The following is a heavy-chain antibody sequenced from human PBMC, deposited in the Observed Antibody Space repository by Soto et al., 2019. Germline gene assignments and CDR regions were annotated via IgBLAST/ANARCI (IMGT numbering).Heavy chain of an antibody. CDR2: INHSGST. J-gene: IGHJ3*02. Sequence: QVQLQQWGAGLLKPSETLSLTCAVYGGSFSGYYWSWIRQPPGKGLEWIGEINHSGSTNYNPSLKSRVTVSVDTSKNQFPLKLSSVTAADTAVYYCASLYYYDSSGYYYESPDAFDIWGQGTMVTVSS. D-gene: IGHD3-22*01. V-gene: IGHV4-34*01. CDR1: GGSFSGYY. CDR3: ASLYYYDSSGYYYESPDAFDI.